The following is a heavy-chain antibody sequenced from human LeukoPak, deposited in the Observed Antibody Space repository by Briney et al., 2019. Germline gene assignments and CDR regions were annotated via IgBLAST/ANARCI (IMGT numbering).Heavy chain of an antibody. CDR1: GFTFSSYW. Sequence: GGSLRLSCAASGFTFSSYWMHWVRQAPGKGLVWVSRINSDGSSTSYADSVKGRFTISRDNAKNTLYLQMNSLRAEDAALYYCARHRRQQQLVQRRFDPWGQGTLVTVSS. J-gene: IGHJ5*02. V-gene: IGHV3-74*01. CDR2: INSDGSST. D-gene: IGHD6-13*01. CDR3: ARHRRQQQLVQRRFDP.